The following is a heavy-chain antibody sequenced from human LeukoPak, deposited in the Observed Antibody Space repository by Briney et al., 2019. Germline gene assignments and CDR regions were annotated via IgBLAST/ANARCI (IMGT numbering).Heavy chain of an antibody. CDR1: GYSFTNYW. J-gene: IGHJ4*02. V-gene: IGHV5-51*01. D-gene: IGHD3-22*01. Sequence: GESLKISCKGSGYSFTNYWIGWVRQMPGKGLEWMGIIYPGDSGTRYSPSFQGQVTISADKSISTAYLQWSSLKASDTAMYYCARNYYDSSGYYYVALGSFDYWGQGTLVTVSS. CDR2: IYPGDSGT. CDR3: ARNYYDSSGYYYVALGSFDY.